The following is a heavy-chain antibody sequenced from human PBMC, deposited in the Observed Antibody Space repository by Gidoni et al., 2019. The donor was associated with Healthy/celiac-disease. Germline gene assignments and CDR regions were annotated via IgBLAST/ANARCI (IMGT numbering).Heavy chain of an antibody. Sequence: QVQMVQSGGEVKKPGASVKVDREVSGDTLTALTMHWVRQAPGKGLEWLGGFDPEDGETISAQKFQCRVTMTADTSTDTAYMVLSRLRSEDTAVYSCATVQFSVVPAAQYYYFGMDVWVQGTTFTVSS. D-gene: IGHD2-2*01. CDR3: ATVQFSVVPAAQYYYFGMDV. J-gene: IGHJ6*02. CDR2: FDPEDGET. V-gene: IGHV1-24*01. CDR1: GDTLTALT.